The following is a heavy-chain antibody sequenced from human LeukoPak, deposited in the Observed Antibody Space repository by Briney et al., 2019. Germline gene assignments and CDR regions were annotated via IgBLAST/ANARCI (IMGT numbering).Heavy chain of an antibody. CDR3: ARTRYYYNSRSYGAPYYFDY. Sequence: SETLSLTCTVSGDSITSSYYYWTWIRQPAGQRLEWIGRINTSGSTDYHPSLKSRVTISVDTSKNQFSLKLSSVTAADTAVYYCARTRYYYNSRSYGAPYYFDYWGQGTLVTVSS. CDR2: INTSGST. V-gene: IGHV4-61*02. CDR1: GDSITSSYYY. D-gene: IGHD3-10*01. J-gene: IGHJ4*02.